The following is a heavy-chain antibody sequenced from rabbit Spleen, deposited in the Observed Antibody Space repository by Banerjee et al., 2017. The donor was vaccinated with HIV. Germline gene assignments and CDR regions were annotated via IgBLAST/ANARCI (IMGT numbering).Heavy chain of an antibody. J-gene: IGHJ4*01. D-gene: IGHD1-1*01. CDR2: IDVVKSGTT. V-gene: IGHV1S45*01. CDR3: ARDGGSGLGYSLDL. CDR1: GLDFSSRYW. Sequence: QEQLEESGGDLVKPEGSLTLTCKASGLDFSSRYWICWVRQAPGKGLEWLACIDVVKSGTTYYASWAKGRFTISKTSSTTVTLQMTSLTAADTATYFCARDGGSGLGYSLDLWGPGTLVTVS.